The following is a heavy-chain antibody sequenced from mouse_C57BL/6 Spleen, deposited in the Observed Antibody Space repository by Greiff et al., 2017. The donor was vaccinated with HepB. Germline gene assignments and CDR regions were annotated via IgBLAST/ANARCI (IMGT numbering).Heavy chain of an antibody. D-gene: IGHD2-4*01. CDR2: IDPSDSYT. Sequence: QVQLQQPGAELVRPGTSVKLSCKASGYTFTSYWMHWVKRRPGQGLEWIGVIDPSDSYTNYNQKFKGKATLTVDTASCTAYMQLSSLTSEDSAVYYCARLGYDYDDADYWGQGTTLTVSS. V-gene: IGHV1-59*01. CDR1: GYTFTSYW. CDR3: ARLGYDYDDADY. J-gene: IGHJ2*01.